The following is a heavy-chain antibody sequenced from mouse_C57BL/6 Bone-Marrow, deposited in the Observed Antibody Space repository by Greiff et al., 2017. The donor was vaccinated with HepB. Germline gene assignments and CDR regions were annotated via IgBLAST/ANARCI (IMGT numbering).Heavy chain of an antibody. CDR3: AISPYYYGSSPFAY. CDR2: IWRGGST. CDR1: GFSLTSYG. D-gene: IGHD1-1*01. Sequence: VQLVESGPGLVQPSQSLSITCTVSGFSLTSYGVHWVRQSPGKGLEWLGVIWRGGSTDYNAAFMSRLSITKDNSKSQVFFKRNSLQADDTAIYYCAISPYYYGSSPFAYWGQGTLVTVSA. J-gene: IGHJ3*01. V-gene: IGHV2-5*01.